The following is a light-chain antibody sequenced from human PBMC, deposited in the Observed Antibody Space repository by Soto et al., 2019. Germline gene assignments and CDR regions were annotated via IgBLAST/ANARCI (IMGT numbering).Light chain of an antibody. Sequence: EIVLTQSPGTLSLSPGERATLSCRASQSVSGDYLVWYQQKPGQAPRLLIYGASYRATGIPDRFSGSGSGTDFTLTISRLEPEDFAVYYCQQYGSSPLTFGQGPKVESK. J-gene: IGKJ1*01. CDR1: QSVSGDY. CDR3: QQYGSSPLT. V-gene: IGKV3-20*01. CDR2: GAS.